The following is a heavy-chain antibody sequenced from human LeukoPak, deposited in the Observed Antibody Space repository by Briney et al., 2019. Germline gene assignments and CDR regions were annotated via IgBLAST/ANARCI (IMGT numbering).Heavy chain of an antibody. J-gene: IGHJ2*01. Sequence: SETLSLTCTVSGGSISSYYWSWIRQPAGKGLEWIGRIYTSGSTNYNPSLKSRVTMSVDTSKNQFSLKLSSVTAADTAVYYCARVESGGYYYDSSGYYPRFWYFDLWGRGTWSLSPQ. CDR3: ARVESGGYYYDSSGYYPRFWYFDL. D-gene: IGHD3-22*01. V-gene: IGHV4-4*07. CDR1: GGSISSYY. CDR2: IYTSGST.